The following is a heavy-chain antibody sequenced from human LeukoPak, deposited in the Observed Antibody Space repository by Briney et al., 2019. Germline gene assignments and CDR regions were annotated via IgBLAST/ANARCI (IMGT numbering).Heavy chain of an antibody. CDR3: ARMGDSSSWYSPGYYYGMDV. V-gene: IGHV4-59*08. CDR2: INYSADT. D-gene: IGHD6-13*01. Sequence: SETLSLTCTLSGGSMSSYYWSWIRQPPGKGLEWIGYINYSADTKYNPSLKSRVTTSVETSKNQFSLKLTSVTAADTAVYYCARMGDSSSWYSPGYYYGMDVWGQGATVTVSS. J-gene: IGHJ6*02. CDR1: GGSMSSYY.